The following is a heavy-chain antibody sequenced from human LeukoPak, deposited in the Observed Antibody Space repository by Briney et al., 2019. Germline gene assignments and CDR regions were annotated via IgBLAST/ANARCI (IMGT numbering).Heavy chain of an antibody. CDR1: GYILTELS. Sequence: ASVKVSCKASGYILTELSIHWVRQAPGKGLEWMGSFDPENAKTMSAQTFQGRVTMTEDTSTDTAYMELRSLRSDDTAIYYCVIMSHTVVPTARIYYYMDIWGTGTTVIVSS. V-gene: IGHV1-24*01. D-gene: IGHD1-1*01. J-gene: IGHJ6*03. CDR2: FDPENAKT. CDR3: VIMSHTVVPTARIYYYMDI.